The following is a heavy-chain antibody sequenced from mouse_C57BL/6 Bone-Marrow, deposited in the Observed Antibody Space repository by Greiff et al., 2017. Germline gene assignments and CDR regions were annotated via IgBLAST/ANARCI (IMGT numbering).Heavy chain of an antibody. J-gene: IGHJ2*01. CDR3: ARSASCPGFDY. Sequence: EVQGVESGGDLVKPGGSLKLSCAASGFTFSSYGMSWVRQTPDKRLEWVATISSGGSYTYYPDSVKGRFTISRDTAKNTLYLQMSSLQSEDTAMYYCARSASCPGFDYWGQGTTLTVSS. V-gene: IGHV5-6*01. CDR1: GFTFSSYG. CDR2: ISSGGSYT.